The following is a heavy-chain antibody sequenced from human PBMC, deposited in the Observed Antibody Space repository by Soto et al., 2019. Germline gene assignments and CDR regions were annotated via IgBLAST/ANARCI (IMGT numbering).Heavy chain of an antibody. D-gene: IGHD6-19*01. J-gene: IGHJ4*02. Sequence: EVQLLESGGGLVQPGGSVRLSCAASGFPFSSYAMSWVRQAPGKGLEWVSAISGNGAETSYAASVRGRFTISRDNSRDTLYLQMNSLRTDDTAVYYCGTERRGSGWFVCSYWGQAILLTVSS. CDR1: GFPFSSYA. CDR2: ISGNGAET. CDR3: GTERRGSGWFVCSY. V-gene: IGHV3-23*01.